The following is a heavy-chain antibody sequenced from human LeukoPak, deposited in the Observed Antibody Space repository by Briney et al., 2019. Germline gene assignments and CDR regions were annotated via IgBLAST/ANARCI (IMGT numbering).Heavy chain of an antibody. CDR1: GYTFTSYG. J-gene: IGHJ4*02. Sequence: AASVKVSRKASGYTFTSYGISWVRQAPGQGLEWMGWISSYNGNTNYPQKLQGRVTLTTDTSTTTAYMELRSLRSDDTAVYYCAIGGWSSFDYWGQGTLVTVSS. CDR3: AIGGWSSFDY. D-gene: IGHD2-15*01. V-gene: IGHV1-18*01. CDR2: ISSYNGNT.